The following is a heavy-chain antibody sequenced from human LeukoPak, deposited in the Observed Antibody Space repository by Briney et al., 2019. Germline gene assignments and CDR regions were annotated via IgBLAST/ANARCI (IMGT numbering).Heavy chain of an antibody. CDR3: TTDNDSSGYYYLALIYAFDI. V-gene: IGHV3-49*04. CDR1: GFTFGDYA. D-gene: IGHD3-22*01. CDR2: IRSNAYGGAT. J-gene: IGHJ3*02. Sequence: GGSLRLSCTASGFTFGDYAMSWVRQAPGRGLEWVGFIRSNAYGGATEYAASVKGRFTISRDDSQSIAYLQMDSLKTEDTAVYYCTTDNDSSGYYYLALIYAFDIWGQGTMVTVSS.